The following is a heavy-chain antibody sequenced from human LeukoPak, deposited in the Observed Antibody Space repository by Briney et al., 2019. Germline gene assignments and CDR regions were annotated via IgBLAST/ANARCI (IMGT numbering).Heavy chain of an antibody. CDR3: ERSRKNHIITGACDY. Sequence: SGPTLLNPTQTLIFTCPFSGFSLSTSGMCVSWIRQPPGKALEWLALIDWDDDKYYSTSLKTRLTISKGTSDAKVVLTMNNIGLVDAHTYYCERSRKNHIITGACDYCRQGTLVSVSS. CDR2: IDWDDDK. D-gene: IGHD1-20*01. CDR1: GFSLSTSGMC. V-gene: IGHV2-70*01. J-gene: IGHJ4*02.